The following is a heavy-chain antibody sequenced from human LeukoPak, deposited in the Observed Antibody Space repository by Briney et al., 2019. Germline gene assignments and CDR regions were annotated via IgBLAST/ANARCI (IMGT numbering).Heavy chain of an antibody. CDR1: GYTFTSYG. J-gene: IGHJ1*01. CDR3: ARVGLHYDILTGYESPGPQYFQH. D-gene: IGHD3-9*01. Sequence: ASVKVSCKASGYTFTSYGISWVRQAPGQGLERMGWISAYNGNTNYAQKLQGRVTMTTDTSTSTAYMELRSLRSDDTAVYYCARVGLHYDILTGYESPGPQYFQHWGQGTLVTVSS. V-gene: IGHV1-18*01. CDR2: ISAYNGNT.